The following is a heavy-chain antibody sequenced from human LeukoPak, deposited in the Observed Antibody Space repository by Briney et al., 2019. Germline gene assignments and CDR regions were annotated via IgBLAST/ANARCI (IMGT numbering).Heavy chain of an antibody. Sequence: GGSLRLSCAASGFTFSGAVIHGVRQASRQGRGWVGRGRSKAKSYATAYGASGEGRFTISRDESKKTAYMQMNRLKTEDTAVYYCTRHIPWGNYYYYYMDVWGKGTTVTVSS. D-gene: IGHD2-21*01. V-gene: IGHV3-73*01. CDR3: TRHIPWGNYYYYYMDV. CDR2: GRSKAKSYAT. J-gene: IGHJ6*03. CDR1: GFTFSGAV.